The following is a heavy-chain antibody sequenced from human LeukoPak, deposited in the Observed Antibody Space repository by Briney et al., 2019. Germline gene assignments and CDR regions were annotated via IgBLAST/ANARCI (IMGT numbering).Heavy chain of an antibody. J-gene: IGHJ3*02. V-gene: IGHV3-21*01. D-gene: IGHD2-2*02. CDR3: ARDVERYTCAAFDI. CDR1: GFTFSSYS. CDR2: ISSSRSYI. Sequence: PGGSLRLSCAASGFTFSSYSMNWVRQAPGRGLEWVSSISSSRSYIYYADSVKGRFTISRDNAKNSLYLQMNSLRAEDTSVYYCARDVERYTCAAFDIWGQGTMVTVSS.